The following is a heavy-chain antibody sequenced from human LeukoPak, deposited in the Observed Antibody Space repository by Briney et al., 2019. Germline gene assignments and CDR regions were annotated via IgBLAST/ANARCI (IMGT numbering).Heavy chain of an antibody. D-gene: IGHD3-10*01. CDR3: ARDASSWFGELLYYFDY. Sequence: GGSLRLSCAASGFTFSSYSMNWVRQAPGKGLEWVSYISSSSSTIYYADSVKGRFTISRDNAKNSLYLQMNSLRAEDTAVYYCARDASSWFGELLYYFDYWGQGTLVTVSS. CDR1: GFTFSSYS. CDR2: ISSSSSTI. J-gene: IGHJ4*02. V-gene: IGHV3-48*01.